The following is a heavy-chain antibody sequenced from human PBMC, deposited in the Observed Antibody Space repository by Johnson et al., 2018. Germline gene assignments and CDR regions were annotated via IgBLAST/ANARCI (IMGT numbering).Heavy chain of an antibody. CDR2: MFYSGST. V-gene: IGHV4-59*01. CDR3: AGGHPYDAFDI. J-gene: IGHJ3*02. Sequence: QVQLQESGPGLVKPSETLSLTCTFSGGSLNNYYLTWIRQPPGKGLEWIGYMFYSGSTNDNPSLKSRVTISVDTSKNQFSLRLSSVTAADTALYYCAGGHPYDAFDIWGQGTMVTVSS. CDR1: GGSLNNYY. D-gene: IGHD6-25*01.